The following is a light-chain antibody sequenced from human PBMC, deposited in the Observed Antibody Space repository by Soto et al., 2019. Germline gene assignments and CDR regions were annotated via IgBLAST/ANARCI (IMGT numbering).Light chain of an antibody. J-gene: IGKJ3*01. CDR1: QRVISDY. Sequence: IVLTQSPGTLSLSPGERATLSCRASQRVISDYLNWYQQKPGQAPRLLIYGASNRATGIPDRFSGSGYGTDFTLTISRLEPEDFAVYYCQQYGRSPLFTFGPGTTVDIK. CDR3: QQYGRSPLFT. V-gene: IGKV3-20*01. CDR2: GAS.